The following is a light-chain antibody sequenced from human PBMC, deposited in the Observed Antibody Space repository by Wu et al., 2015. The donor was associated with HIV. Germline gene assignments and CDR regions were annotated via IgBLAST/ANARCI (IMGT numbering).Light chain of an antibody. Sequence: EIFLTQSPGTLSLSPGERATLSCRASESVTSNFLAWYQQRSGQAPRLVIYGASTRATGITDRFSGSGSGTDFTLTISRVEPGDSAVYYCHQYGSSPRTFGQGTKVEIK. J-gene: IGKJ1*01. CDR1: ESVTSNF. CDR2: GAS. CDR3: HQYGSSPRT. V-gene: IGKV3-20*01.